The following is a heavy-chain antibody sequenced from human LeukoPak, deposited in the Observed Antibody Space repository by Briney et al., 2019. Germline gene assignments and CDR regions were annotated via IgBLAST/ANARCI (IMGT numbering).Heavy chain of an antibody. D-gene: IGHD2-2*01. J-gene: IGHJ6*03. CDR1: GGSISSGSRY. Sequence: SQTLSLTCTVSGGSISSGSRYWSWIRQPAGKGLEYIGRMYSSGNTNYNPSLESRVTISVDTSKNQFSLKLNSVTAADTAIYYCASERAAAISYYYYYYMDVWGKGTTVTVSS. CDR2: MYSSGNT. CDR3: ASERAAAISYYYYYYMDV. V-gene: IGHV4-61*02.